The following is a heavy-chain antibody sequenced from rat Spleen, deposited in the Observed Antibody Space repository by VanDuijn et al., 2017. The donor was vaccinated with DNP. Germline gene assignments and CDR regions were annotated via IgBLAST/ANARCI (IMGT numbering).Heavy chain of an antibody. CDR3: ARDSLGALFAY. J-gene: IGHJ3*01. D-gene: IGHD5-1*01. CDR1: GFSLTSYN. CDR2: IWNTGGT. Sequence: QVQLKESGPGLVQPSQTLSLTCTVAGFSLTSYNVHWVRQPPGKGLEWMGVIWNTGGTRFNSALKSRLSISRDASKNQVFLKMNSLQSEDTTTYYCARDSLGALFAYWGQGTLVTVSS. V-gene: IGHV2-41*01.